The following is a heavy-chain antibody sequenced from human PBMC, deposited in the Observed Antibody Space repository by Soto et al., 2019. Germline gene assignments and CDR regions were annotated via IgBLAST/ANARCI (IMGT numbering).Heavy chain of an antibody. CDR2: IYPGDSDT. J-gene: IGHJ3*02. CDR1: GYSFTSYW. D-gene: IGHD2-2*01. CDR3: ARQGGGYCSSTSCYHFDI. Sequence: GESLKISCKGSGYSFTSYWIGWVRQMPGKGLEWMGIIYPGDSDTRYSPSFQGQVTISADKSISTAYLQWSSLKASDTAMYYCARQGGGYCSSTSCYHFDIWGQGTMVTVSS. V-gene: IGHV5-51*01.